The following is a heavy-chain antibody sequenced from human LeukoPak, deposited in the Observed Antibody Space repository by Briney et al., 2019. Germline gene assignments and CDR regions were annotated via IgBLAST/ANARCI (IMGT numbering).Heavy chain of an antibody. CDR1: GFSVSNNY. D-gene: IGHD1-26*01. V-gene: IGHV3-53*01. CDR2: IYSGGST. J-gene: IGHJ4*02. Sequence: GGSLRLSCAASGFSVSNNYMAWVRQAPGKGLEWVSLIYSGGSTYYADSVKDRFTISRDNSKNTLYLQMNSLRADDTAVYYCAKLLKYSGSYSYYFDYWGQGTLVTVSS. CDR3: AKLLKYSGSYSYYFDY.